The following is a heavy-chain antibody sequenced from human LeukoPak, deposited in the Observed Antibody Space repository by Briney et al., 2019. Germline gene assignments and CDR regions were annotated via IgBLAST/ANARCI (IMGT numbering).Heavy chain of an antibody. Sequence: GGSLRLSCAASGFTFSSYAMSWFRQAPGKGLVWVSRIRGDGSMTNYADSVKGRFTISRDNAKNTLYLQMNSLRLEDTAVYYCARENLAAAADYWGQGTVVTVSS. J-gene: IGHJ4*02. CDR1: GFTFSSYA. CDR2: IRGDGSMT. V-gene: IGHV3-74*01. CDR3: ARENLAAAADY. D-gene: IGHD6-25*01.